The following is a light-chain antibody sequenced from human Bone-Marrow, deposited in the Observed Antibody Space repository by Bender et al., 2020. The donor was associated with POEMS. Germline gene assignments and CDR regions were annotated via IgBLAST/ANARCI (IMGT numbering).Light chain of an antibody. CDR1: KLGNKF. CDR3: QSWGSNTAV. J-gene: IGLJ2*01. V-gene: IGLV3-1*01. CDR2: QDT. Sequence: SYDLTQPPSLSVSPGQTATISCSGDKLGNKFSSWYQQKPGQSPVLVIYQDTKRPSGIPERFSGSNSGNTSTLAISGTQTTDEADYYCQSWGSNTAVFGGGTKLTVL.